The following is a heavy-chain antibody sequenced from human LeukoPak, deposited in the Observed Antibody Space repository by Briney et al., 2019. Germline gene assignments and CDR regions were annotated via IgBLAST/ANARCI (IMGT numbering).Heavy chain of an antibody. CDR3: ARDKVDNAWTGSLFDY. J-gene: IGHJ4*02. Sequence: GGSLRLSCVGSGFSLNEYGVHWVRQAPGKGLEWVAIIKQDGTEKHYVDSVKGRFTISRDNAKNSVYLQMNSLRAEDTAVYYCARDKVDNAWTGSLFDYWGQGTLVTVSS. V-gene: IGHV3-7*01. D-gene: IGHD1-1*01. CDR2: IKQDGTEK. CDR1: GFSLNEYG.